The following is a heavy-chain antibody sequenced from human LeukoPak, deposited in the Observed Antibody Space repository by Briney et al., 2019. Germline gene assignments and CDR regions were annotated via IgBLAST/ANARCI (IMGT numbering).Heavy chain of an antibody. Sequence: GGSLRLSCAASGFTFSRPWMSWVRQAPGKGLEWVANIEEDGSEKNYVDSVKGRFTISRDNSKNTLYLQMNSLRPEDTAVYYCAGVEGGDWFDPWGQGTLVTVSS. CDR1: GFTFSRPW. V-gene: IGHV3-7*04. J-gene: IGHJ5*02. D-gene: IGHD3-16*01. CDR2: IEEDGSEK. CDR3: AGVEGGDWFDP.